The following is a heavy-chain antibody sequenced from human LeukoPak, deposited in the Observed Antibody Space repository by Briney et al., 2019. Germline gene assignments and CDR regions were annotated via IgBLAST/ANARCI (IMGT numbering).Heavy chain of an antibody. Sequence: PGGSLRRSCAASGFTFSSYSMNWVRQAPGKGLEWVSSISSSSSYIYYADSVKGRFTISRDNAKNSLYLQMNSLRAEDTAVYYCARGEGARDGYNYAGPFYFDYWGHGTLVTVSS. CDR3: ARGEGARDGYNYAGPFYFDY. CDR2: ISSSSSYI. CDR1: GFTFSSYS. V-gene: IGHV3-21*01. J-gene: IGHJ4*01. D-gene: IGHD5-24*01.